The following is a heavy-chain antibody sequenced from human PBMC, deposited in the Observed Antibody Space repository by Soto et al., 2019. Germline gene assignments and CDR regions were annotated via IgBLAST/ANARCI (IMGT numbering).Heavy chain of an antibody. V-gene: IGHV3-11*01. CDR3: AGVSAENNYYLLFFLDG. Sequence: QVQLVESGGTLVKPGGSLRLSCAASGFTFSAYFMSWIRQAPGKGLEWISYISGSDSGGNKPIEYAESVKGRFTVSRDDAKNTMFLQMDRLRGGDTAVYFRAGVSAENNYYLLFFLDGWGEGTTVIVSS. J-gene: IGHJ6*04. D-gene: IGHD1-26*01. CDR2: ISGSDSGGNKPI. CDR1: GFTFSAYF.